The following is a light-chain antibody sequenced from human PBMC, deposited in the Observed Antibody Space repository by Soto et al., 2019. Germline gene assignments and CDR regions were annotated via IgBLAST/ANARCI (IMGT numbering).Light chain of an antibody. Sequence: DIVLTQSPGTLSLSPGERATLSCRASQSVNSDFLAWYQQKPGQAPSLLIYGASSRAPGLPDRFTGSGSGTDFSLTISRLEPEDFAVYYCQQYGISPWTFGQGTKVEIK. J-gene: IGKJ1*01. CDR3: QQYGISPWT. CDR2: GAS. V-gene: IGKV3-20*01. CDR1: QSVNSDF.